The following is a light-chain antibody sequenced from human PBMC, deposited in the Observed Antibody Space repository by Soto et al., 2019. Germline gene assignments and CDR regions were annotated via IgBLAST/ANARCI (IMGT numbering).Light chain of an antibody. CDR1: QSISSW. CDR2: RAS. J-gene: IGKJ5*01. V-gene: IGKV1-5*03. Sequence: DIHMTQSPTTLSASVGDRVSITCRASQSISSWLAWYQQKPGKAPKLLIYRASTLESGVPLRFTGSGSGTQFTVNITSLQPDDFATYYCQHYNTYGITFGRGTRLEIK. CDR3: QHYNTYGIT.